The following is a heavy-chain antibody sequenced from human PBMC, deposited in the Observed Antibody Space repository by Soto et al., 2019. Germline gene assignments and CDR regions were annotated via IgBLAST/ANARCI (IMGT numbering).Heavy chain of an antibody. CDR3: ARVKDYGDYYFDY. J-gene: IGHJ4*02. Sequence: SLTCTVSCGSMMRHYWMWMRQPPGKGLEWIGYIYYSGSTNSNPSLKSRVTISVDTSKNQFSLKLSSVTAADTAVYYCARVKDYGDYYFDYWGQGTLVTVS. CDR1: CGSMMRHY. V-gene: IGHV4-59*11. D-gene: IGHD4-17*01. CDR2: IYYSGST.